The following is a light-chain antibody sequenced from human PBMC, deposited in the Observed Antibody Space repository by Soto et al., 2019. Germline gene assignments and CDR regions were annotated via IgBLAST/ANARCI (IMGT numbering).Light chain of an antibody. CDR3: QQYYSYPPWT. Sequence: AIRMTQSPSSLSASTGDRVTITCRASQGISSYLAWYQQKPGKAPKLLIYAASTLQSGVPSRFSGSGSGTDFTLTISCLQSEDFATYYCQQYYSYPPWTFGQGTMVDI. V-gene: IGKV1-8*01. J-gene: IGKJ1*01. CDR1: QGISSY. CDR2: AAS.